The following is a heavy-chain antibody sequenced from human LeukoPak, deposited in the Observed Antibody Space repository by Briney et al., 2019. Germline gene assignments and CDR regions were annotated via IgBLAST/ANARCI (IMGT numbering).Heavy chain of an antibody. CDR2: IKTDGSTA. CDR1: GFSFSFYW. Sequence: GGSLRLSCAASGFSFSFYWMHWVRQAPGKGPVWVSRIKTDGSTADYADSVKGRFTISRDNAKNTLYLQMNSLRAEDTAVYYCARYYGSGSSHFDYWGQGTLVTVSS. V-gene: IGHV3-74*01. J-gene: IGHJ4*02. CDR3: ARYYGSGSSHFDY. D-gene: IGHD3-10*01.